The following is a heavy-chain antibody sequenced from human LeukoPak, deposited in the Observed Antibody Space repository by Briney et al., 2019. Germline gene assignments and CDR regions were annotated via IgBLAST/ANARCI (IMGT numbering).Heavy chain of an antibody. CDR3: ATVDYGGYFDY. D-gene: IGHD4/OR15-4a*01. V-gene: IGHV1-69*02. J-gene: IGHJ4*02. Sequence: ASEKVSCKASGGTFSSYTISWARQAPGQGLEWMGRIIPILGIANYAQKFQGRVTITADKSTSTAYMELSSLRSEDTAVYYCATVDYGGYFDYWGQGTLVTVSS. CDR2: IIPILGIA. CDR1: GGTFSSYT.